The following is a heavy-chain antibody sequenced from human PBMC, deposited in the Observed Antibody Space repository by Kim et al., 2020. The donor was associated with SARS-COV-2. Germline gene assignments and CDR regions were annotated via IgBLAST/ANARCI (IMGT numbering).Heavy chain of an antibody. J-gene: IGHJ4*02. CDR3: ARGARYYDILTGHYADY. Sequence: VKGRFTISRDNAKNQLYLQMTSLRAEDTAVYYCARGARYYDILTGHYADYWGQGTLVTVSS. D-gene: IGHD3-9*01. V-gene: IGHV3-11*06.